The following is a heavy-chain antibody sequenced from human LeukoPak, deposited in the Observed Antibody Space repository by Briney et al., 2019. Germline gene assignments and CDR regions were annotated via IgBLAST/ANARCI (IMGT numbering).Heavy chain of an antibody. CDR3: AKDSGSDGYNYGGTFDY. D-gene: IGHD5-12*01. V-gene: IGHV3-23*01. J-gene: IGHJ4*02. CDR1: GFTFSSYA. CDR2: ISGSGGST. Sequence: GGSLRLSCAASGFTFSSYAMSWVRQAPGKGLEWVSAISGSGGSTYYADSVKGRFTISRDNSKNTLYLQMNSLRAEDTAVYYCAKDSGSDGYNYGGTFDYWGQGTLVTVSS.